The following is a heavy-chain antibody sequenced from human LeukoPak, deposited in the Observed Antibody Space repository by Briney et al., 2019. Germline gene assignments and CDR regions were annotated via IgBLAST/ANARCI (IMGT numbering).Heavy chain of an antibody. V-gene: IGHV1-18*01. J-gene: IGHJ6*03. CDR3: ARTTEGGYTYNYFYYYYMDV. D-gene: IGHD5-18*01. Sequence: ASVKVSCKASGYTFTSYGISWVRQAPGQGLEWMGWISAYNGNTNYAQKLQGRVTMTTDTSTSTAYMELRSLRSDDTAVCYCARTTEGGYTYNYFYYYYMDVWGKGTTVTISS. CDR2: ISAYNGNT. CDR1: GYTFTSYG.